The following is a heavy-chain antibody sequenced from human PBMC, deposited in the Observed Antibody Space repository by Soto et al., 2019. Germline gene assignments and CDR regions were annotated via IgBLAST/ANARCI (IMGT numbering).Heavy chain of an antibody. D-gene: IGHD1-7*01. CDR1: GFTFSGHT. V-gene: IGHV3-21*02. CDR3: VRTADWSYAEVCYY. J-gene: IGHJ4*02. CDR2: IISISTYI. Sequence: EVQLVASGGGLVKPGGSLRLSCAASGFTFSGHTMNWVRQAPGKGLEWVSSIISISTYIYYADSVSGRFTISRDNAKNSLYLQMNSLRAEDTAVYYCVRTADWSYAEVCYYRGQGTLVTVSS.